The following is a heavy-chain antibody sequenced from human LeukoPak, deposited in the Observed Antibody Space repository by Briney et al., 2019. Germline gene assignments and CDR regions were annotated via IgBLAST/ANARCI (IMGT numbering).Heavy chain of an antibody. CDR1: GGSIRSNSYY. V-gene: IGHV4-39*07. CDR2: INHSGST. Sequence: PSETLSLTCTVSGGSIRSNSYYWGWIRQPPGKGLEWIGEINHSGSTNYNPSLKSRVTISVDTSKNQFSLKLSSVTAADTAVYYCARGSGYSSSWYPSGPFLSPEYFQHWGQGTLVTVSS. D-gene: IGHD6-13*01. J-gene: IGHJ1*01. CDR3: ARGSGYSSSWYPSGPFLSPEYFQH.